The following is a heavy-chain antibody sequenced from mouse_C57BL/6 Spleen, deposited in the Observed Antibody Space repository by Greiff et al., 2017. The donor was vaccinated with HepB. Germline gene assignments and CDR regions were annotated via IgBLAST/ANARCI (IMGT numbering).Heavy chain of an antibody. J-gene: IGHJ3*01. Sequence: QAQLQQPGAELVKPGASVKLSCKASGYTFTSYWMHWVKQRPGQGLEWIGMIHPNSGSTNYNEKFKSKATLTVDKSSSTAYMQLSSLTSEDSAVYYCARRDGYDAWFAYWGQGTLVTVSA. CDR3: ARRDGYDAWFAY. CDR2: IHPNSGST. CDR1: GYTFTSYW. D-gene: IGHD2-2*01. V-gene: IGHV1-64*01.